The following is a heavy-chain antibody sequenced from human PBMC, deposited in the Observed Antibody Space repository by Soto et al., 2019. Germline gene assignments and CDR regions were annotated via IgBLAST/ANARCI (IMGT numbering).Heavy chain of an antibody. D-gene: IGHD6-19*01. CDR3: AARVSVAGPAIDY. CDR1: GDNLNTYT. J-gene: IGHJ4*02. V-gene: IGHV1-69*13. Sequence: SVKVSCKHSGDNLNTYTITWVRQAPGQGLEWMGGIIPIYGAASYAQKFQDRVSITADGSTNTVYMELSSLTSEDTALYYCAARVSVAGPAIDYWGQGTRVTVSS. CDR2: IIPIYGAA.